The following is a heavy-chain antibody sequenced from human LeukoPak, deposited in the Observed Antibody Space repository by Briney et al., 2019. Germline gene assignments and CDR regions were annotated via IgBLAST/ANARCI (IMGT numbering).Heavy chain of an antibody. V-gene: IGHV1-2*06. CDR2: INPNSGGT. J-gene: IGHJ4*02. CDR3: ARGRNSVYYFNVVAPSYFDY. CDR1: GYTFTGYY. Sequence: ASVKVSCKASGYTFTGYYMRWVRQAPGQGLEWMGRINPNSGGTNYAQEFQGRVTMTRDTSINTAYMDLSRLRSDDTAVYYCARGRNSVYYFNVVAPSYFDYWGQGTLVTVSS. D-gene: IGHD3-22*01.